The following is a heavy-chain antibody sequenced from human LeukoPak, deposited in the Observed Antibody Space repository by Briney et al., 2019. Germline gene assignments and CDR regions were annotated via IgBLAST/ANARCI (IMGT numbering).Heavy chain of an antibody. J-gene: IGHJ6*02. Sequence: VASVKVSCKTSGYTFTTYGISWVRQAPGQGLEWMGWISPYNANTNYAQKLQGSVTMTTDTSTSTAYMELRSLRSGDTAVYYCARDLGYHLLTNYYYYGMDVWGQGTTVTVSS. V-gene: IGHV1-18*01. CDR2: ISPYNANT. D-gene: IGHD2-2*01. CDR3: ARDLGYHLLTNYYYYGMDV. CDR1: GYTFTTYG.